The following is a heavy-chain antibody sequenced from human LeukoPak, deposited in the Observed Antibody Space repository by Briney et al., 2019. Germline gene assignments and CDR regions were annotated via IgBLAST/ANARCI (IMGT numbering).Heavy chain of an antibody. D-gene: IGHD6-19*01. CDR2: IYHSGNT. J-gene: IGHJ5*02. CDR3: ARVAAVPGWFDP. Sequence: PSETLSLTCTVSGYSISSGFYWGWIRQPPGKGLEWIASIYHSGNTYNNPSLKSRVTISVGTSKNQFSLKLNSMTAADTAIYYCARVAAVPGWFDPWGQGTLVTVSS. CDR1: GYSISSGFY. V-gene: IGHV4-38-2*02.